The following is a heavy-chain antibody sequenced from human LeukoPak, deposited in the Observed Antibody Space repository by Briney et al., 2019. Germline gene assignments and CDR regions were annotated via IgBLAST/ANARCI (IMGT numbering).Heavy chain of an antibody. Sequence: PWGSLRLSCAASGFTFSSYSMTWVRKAPGKGLEWVSYISSSSSTIYYADSVKGRFTISRDNAKNSLYLQMNSLRAEDTAVYYCARVLDCSGGSCYRRWNWFDPWGQGTLVTVSS. CDR3: ARVLDCSGGSCYRRWNWFDP. CDR2: ISSSSSTI. J-gene: IGHJ5*02. CDR1: GFTFSSYS. V-gene: IGHV3-48*01. D-gene: IGHD2-15*01.